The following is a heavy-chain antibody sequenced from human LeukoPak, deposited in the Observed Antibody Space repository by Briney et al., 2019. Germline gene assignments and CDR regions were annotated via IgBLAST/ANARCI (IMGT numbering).Heavy chain of an antibody. V-gene: IGHV1-3*01. D-gene: IGHD4-11*01. Sequence: ASVKVSCKASGYTFTHCAVHWVRQAPGQRLEWMGWTNVGNDYTESSQKFQDRFIITSDPSATTVYMELSSLRSEDTAVYYCARDDFSTYPGLNYFDYWGQGSLVTVSS. CDR2: TNVGNDYT. CDR1: GYTFTHCA. J-gene: IGHJ4*02. CDR3: ARDDFSTYPGLNYFDY.